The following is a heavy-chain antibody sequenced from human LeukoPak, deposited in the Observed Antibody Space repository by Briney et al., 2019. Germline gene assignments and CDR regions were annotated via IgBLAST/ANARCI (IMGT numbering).Heavy chain of an antibody. V-gene: IGHV4-31*03. CDR3: AIGYSSSWYSAANWFDP. Sequence: PSETLSLTCTVSGGSISSGGYYWSWIRQHPGKGLEWIGHIYYSGSTYYNPSLKSRVTISVDTSKNQFSLKLSSVTAADTAVYYCAIGYSSSWYSAANWFDPWGQGTLVTVSS. D-gene: IGHD6-13*01. J-gene: IGHJ5*02. CDR1: GGSISSGGYY. CDR2: IYYSGST.